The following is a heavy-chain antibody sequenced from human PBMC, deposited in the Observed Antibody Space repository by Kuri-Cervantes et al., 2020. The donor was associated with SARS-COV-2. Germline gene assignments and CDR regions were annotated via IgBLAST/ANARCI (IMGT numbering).Heavy chain of an antibody. CDR3: ARLLFWSGFVDS. Sequence: GESLKISCQGSGYSFSSYWIGWVRQMPGKGLEWMGIIYPADSETRYGPSFQGQVTISADKSTTTAYLQWSSLKASDTAMYYCARLLFWSGFVDSWGQGTLVTVSS. CDR1: GYSFSSYW. V-gene: IGHV5-51*01. D-gene: IGHD3-3*01. J-gene: IGHJ4*02. CDR2: IYPADSET.